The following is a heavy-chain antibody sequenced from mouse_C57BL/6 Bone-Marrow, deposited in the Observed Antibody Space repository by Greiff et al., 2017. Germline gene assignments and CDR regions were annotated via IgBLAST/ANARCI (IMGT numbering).Heavy chain of an antibody. CDR3: ARRNGYSYYYAMDY. J-gene: IGHJ4*01. Sequence: EVKVEESGGGLVQPGGSLKLSCAASGFTFSDYGMAWVRQAPRKGPEWVAFISNLAYSIYYADTVTGRFTISRENAKNTLYLEMSSLRSEDTAMYYCARRNGYSYYYAMDYWGQGTSVTVSS. CDR1: GFTFSDYG. V-gene: IGHV5-15*04. D-gene: IGHD2-3*01. CDR2: ISNLAYSI.